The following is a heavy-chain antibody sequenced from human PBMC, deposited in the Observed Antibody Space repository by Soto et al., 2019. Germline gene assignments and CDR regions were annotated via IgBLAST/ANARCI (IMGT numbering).Heavy chain of an antibody. Sequence: GGSLSLSCGVSGVIFSSSARNWVRQAPGKGLEWVSTISGSGVSKYYADSVKGRFTISRDNSNNTVSLQMNSLRAEDAAVYYCAKDRSPGATTWNVYWGQGTLVTVSS. J-gene: IGHJ4*02. V-gene: IGHV3-23*01. D-gene: IGHD1-26*01. CDR2: ISGSGVSK. CDR1: GVIFSSSA. CDR3: AKDRSPGATTWNVY.